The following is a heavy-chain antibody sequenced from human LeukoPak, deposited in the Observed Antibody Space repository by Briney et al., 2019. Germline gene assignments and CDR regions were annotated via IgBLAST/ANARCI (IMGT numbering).Heavy chain of an antibody. V-gene: IGHV4-39*01. CDR3: ARLGCSSTSCSRHNWFDP. CDR2: IYYSGST. J-gene: IGHJ5*02. Sequence: PSETLSLTCTVSGGSISSSSYYWGWIRQPPGKGLEWIGSIYYSGSTYYNPSLKSRVTISVDTSKNQFSLKLSSVTAADTAVYYRARLGCSSTSCSRHNWFDPWGQGTLVTVSS. D-gene: IGHD2-2*01. CDR1: GGSISSSSYY.